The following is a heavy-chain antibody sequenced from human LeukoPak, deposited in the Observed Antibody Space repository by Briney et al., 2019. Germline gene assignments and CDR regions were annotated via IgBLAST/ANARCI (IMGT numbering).Heavy chain of an antibody. J-gene: IGHJ2*01. Sequence: PGRSLRLSCAASGFTFDDYAMHWVRQAPGKGLEWVSGISWNSGSIGYADSVKGRFTISRDNAKNSLYLQMNSLRAEDMALYYCAKDPTVYASWYFDLWGRGTLVTVSS. CDR1: GFTFDDYA. V-gene: IGHV3-9*03. CDR3: AKDPTVYASWYFDL. D-gene: IGHD1-14*01. CDR2: ISWNSGSI.